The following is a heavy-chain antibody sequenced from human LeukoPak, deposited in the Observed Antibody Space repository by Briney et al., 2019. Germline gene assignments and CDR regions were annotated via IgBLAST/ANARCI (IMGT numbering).Heavy chain of an antibody. D-gene: IGHD3-22*01. CDR3: ARERITMIVVPITFFDY. CDR1: VYSISSGYY. CDR2: MYHSGST. V-gene: IGHV4-38-2*01. J-gene: IGHJ4*02. Sequence: SETLSLTCGVSVYSISSGYYWGWIRQPPGKGLEWIGSMYHSGSTYYNPSLKSRLTISVDTSKDQFSLKLSSVTAADTAVYYCARERITMIVVPITFFDYWGQGTLVTVSS.